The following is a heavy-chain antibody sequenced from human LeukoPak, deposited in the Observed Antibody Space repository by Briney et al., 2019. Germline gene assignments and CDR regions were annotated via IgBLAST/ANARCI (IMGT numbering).Heavy chain of an antibody. J-gene: IGHJ6*03. D-gene: IGHD3-3*01. CDR1: GFTFNNYW. CDR3: ARSSRQIFGVVIVGDPYYYYYMDV. Sequence: PGGSLRLSCAASGFTFNNYWMSWVRQVPGKGLQWVANIKQDGSAKFYVDSVKGRFTISRDNTKNSLYLRMNSLRAEDTAVYYCARSSRQIFGVVIVGDPYYYYYMDVWGKGTTATVSS. V-gene: IGHV3-7*01. CDR2: IKQDGSAK.